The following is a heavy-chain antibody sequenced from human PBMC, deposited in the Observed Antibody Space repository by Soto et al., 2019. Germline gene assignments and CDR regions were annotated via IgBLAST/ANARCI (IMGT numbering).Heavy chain of an antibody. Sequence: GASVKVSCKASGYTFTSYDINWVRQATGQGLEWMGWMNPNSGNTGYAQKFQGRVTMTRNTSISTAYMELSSLRSEDTAVYYCARGRIATIFGVVTISKSGYFMDFWGKGTTVTVSS. D-gene: IGHD3-3*01. CDR2: MNPNSGNT. J-gene: IGHJ6*03. V-gene: IGHV1-8*01. CDR3: ARGRIATIFGVVTISKSGYFMDF. CDR1: GYTFTSYD.